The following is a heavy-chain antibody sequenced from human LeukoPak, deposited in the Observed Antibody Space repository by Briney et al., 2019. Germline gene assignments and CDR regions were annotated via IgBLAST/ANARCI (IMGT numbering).Heavy chain of an antibody. D-gene: IGHD3-16*02. CDR3: ARFLITFGGVIVLNYFDH. CDR1: GASIINFY. Sequence: RPSETLSLTCTVSGASIINFYWSWIRQAPGQGLEWIGYMLYSGSTNQKPSLRSRVTISVDTSKNQVSLKLSSVTAADTAVYYCARFLITFGGVIVLNYFDHWGQGTLVTVSS. J-gene: IGHJ4*02. V-gene: IGHV4-59*08. CDR2: MLYSGST.